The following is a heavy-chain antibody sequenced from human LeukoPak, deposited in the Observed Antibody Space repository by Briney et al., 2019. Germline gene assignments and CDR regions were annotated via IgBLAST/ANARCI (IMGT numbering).Heavy chain of an antibody. V-gene: IGHV3-21*01. D-gene: IGHD1-14*01. CDR3: ARTEEAQGSDY. CDR1: GFTFSSYS. J-gene: IGHJ4*02. Sequence: GGXXRLSCAASGFTFSSYSMNWVRQAPGKGLEWVSSISSSSSYIYYADSVKGRFTISRDNAKNSLYLQMNSLRAEDTAVYYCARTEEAQGSDYWGQGTLVTVSS. CDR2: ISSSSSYI.